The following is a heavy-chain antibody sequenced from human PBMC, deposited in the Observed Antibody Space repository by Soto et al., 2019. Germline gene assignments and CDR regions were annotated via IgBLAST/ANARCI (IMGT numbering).Heavy chain of an antibody. Sequence: EVQLVESGGGLVQPGGSLRLSCSASGFSFSHYAMHWVRQAPGKGLEYVSEISSNGGNTYYADSVKGRFTISRDNSKNTLYLQMSSLRAEDTAVYYCVKVWGGDYFDYWGQGTLVTVSS. J-gene: IGHJ4*02. CDR3: VKVWGGDYFDY. D-gene: IGHD7-27*01. CDR1: GFSFSHYA. V-gene: IGHV3-64D*08. CDR2: ISSNGGNT.